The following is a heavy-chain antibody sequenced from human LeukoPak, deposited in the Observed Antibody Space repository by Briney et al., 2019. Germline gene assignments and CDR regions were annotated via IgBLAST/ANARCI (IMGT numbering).Heavy chain of an antibody. CDR2: ISGYNGNT. J-gene: IGHJ3*02. CDR3: AREEGDWGDAFDI. CDR1: GYTFTNYG. Sequence: ASVKVSCKASGYTFTNYGISGVRQAPGQGLEWMGWISGYNGNTNYAQKVQGRVTMDRDTSTSTDYMELRSLRSDDTAVYYCAREEGDWGDAFDIWGQGTLVTVSS. D-gene: IGHD2-21*02. V-gene: IGHV1-18*01.